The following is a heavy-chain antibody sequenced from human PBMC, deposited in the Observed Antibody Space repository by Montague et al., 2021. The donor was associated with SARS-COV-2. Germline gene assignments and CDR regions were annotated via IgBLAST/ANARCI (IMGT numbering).Heavy chain of an antibody. CDR3: ARSVQFAYGLDV. Sequence: SETLSLTCIVSGGSTNYYYWSWTRQSPGKGLEWIGFISHTESTNXNPSLESRVSISIDTSKSQFSLRVRSVTAADTAVYYCARSVQFAYGLDVWGQGTTVTISS. CDR2: ISHTEST. D-gene: IGHD3-16*01. J-gene: IGHJ6*02. CDR1: GGSTNYYY. V-gene: IGHV4-59*08.